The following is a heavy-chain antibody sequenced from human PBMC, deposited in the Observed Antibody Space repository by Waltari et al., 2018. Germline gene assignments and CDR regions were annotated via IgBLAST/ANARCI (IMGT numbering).Heavy chain of an antibody. Sequence: EVQLVETGGGSFQPGASLRLSCAASGPTVGNNYISWVRQAPGKGLEGGSVIYSGGTTQYADSVKGRFTISRDSSKNTLYLQMNSLRVEDTAVYYCATSPTRSFWGQGTLVAVSS. CDR1: GPTVGNNY. CDR3: ATSPTRSF. CDR2: IYSGGTT. V-gene: IGHV3-53*02. D-gene: IGHD2-15*01. J-gene: IGHJ4*02.